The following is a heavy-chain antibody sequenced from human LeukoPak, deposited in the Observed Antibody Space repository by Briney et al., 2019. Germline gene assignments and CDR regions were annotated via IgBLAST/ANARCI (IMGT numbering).Heavy chain of an antibody. V-gene: IGHV3-13*01. Sequence: GGSLRLSCAASGFTVSSYAMHWVRQPIGKGLEWVSALGIAGDTFYPGSVKGRFTISRENAKNSLYLQMNSLRAEDTALYYCARQKQSHGNFDYWGQGTLVTVSS. CDR1: GFTVSSYA. CDR2: LGIAGDT. CDR3: ARQKQSHGNFDY. J-gene: IGHJ4*02. D-gene: IGHD1-26*01.